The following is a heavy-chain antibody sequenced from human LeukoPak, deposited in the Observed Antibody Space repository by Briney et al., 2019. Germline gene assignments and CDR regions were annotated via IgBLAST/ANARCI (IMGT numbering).Heavy chain of an antibody. V-gene: IGHV5-51*01. J-gene: IGHJ5*02. CDR2: IYPGDSDT. CDR3: ARYRDYPYCSSTSCQEAFDP. Sequence: GESLKISCKGSGYSFTSYWIGWVRQMPGKGLEWMGIIYPGDSDTRYSPSFQGQVTISADKSISTAYLQWSSLKASDTAMYYCARYRDYPYCSSTSCQEAFDPWGQGTLVTVSS. D-gene: IGHD2-2*01. CDR1: GYSFTSYW.